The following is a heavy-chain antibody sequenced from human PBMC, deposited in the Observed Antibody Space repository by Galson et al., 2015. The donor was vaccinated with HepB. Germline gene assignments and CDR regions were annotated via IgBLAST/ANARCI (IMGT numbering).Heavy chain of an antibody. J-gene: IGHJ6*02. CDR3: ARETRLDYGGLYYYYGMDV. D-gene: IGHD4-23*01. CDR1: GFTVSSNY. Sequence: SLRLSCAASGFTVSSNYMSWVRQAPGTGLEWVSVIYSGGSTYYADSVKGRFTISRDNSKNTLYLQMNSLRAEDTAVYYCARETRLDYGGLYYYYGMDVWGQGTTVTVSS. V-gene: IGHV3-53*01. CDR2: IYSGGST.